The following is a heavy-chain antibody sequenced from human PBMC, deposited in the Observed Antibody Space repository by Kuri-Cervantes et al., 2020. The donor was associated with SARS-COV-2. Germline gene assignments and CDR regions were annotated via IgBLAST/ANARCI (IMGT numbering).Heavy chain of an antibody. V-gene: IGHV3-7*01. D-gene: IGHD2-2*01. CDR2: IKQDGSEK. Sequence: GESLKISCAASGFTFSSYWMSWVRQAPGKGLEWVANIKQDGSEKYYVDSVKGRFTISRDNAKNSLYLQMNSLRAEDTAVYYCASSWSSTSCFRPQGKNFDYWGQGTLVTVSS. CDR1: GFTFSSYW. CDR3: ASSWSSTSCFRPQGKNFDY. J-gene: IGHJ4*02.